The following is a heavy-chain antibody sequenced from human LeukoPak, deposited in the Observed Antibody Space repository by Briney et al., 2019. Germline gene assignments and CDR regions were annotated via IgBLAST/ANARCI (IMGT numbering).Heavy chain of an antibody. CDR2: INPNSGGT. CDR3: ARGETHYDGGWFDP. Sequence: SVKVSCKASGYIFTGYYMHWVRQAPGQGLGWMGWINPNSGGTNYAQKFQGRVTMTRDTSISTAYMELSRLTSDDTAVYYCARGETHYDGGWFDPWGQGTLVTVSS. V-gene: IGHV1-2*02. J-gene: IGHJ5*02. D-gene: IGHD3-3*01. CDR1: GYIFTGYY.